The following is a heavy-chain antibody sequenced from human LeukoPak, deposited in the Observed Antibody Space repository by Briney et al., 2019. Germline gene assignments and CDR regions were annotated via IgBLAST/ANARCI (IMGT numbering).Heavy chain of an antibody. CDR3: ALEDGDTPFGAFDV. CDR2: IWYDGSKR. D-gene: IGHD3-10*01. J-gene: IGHJ3*01. V-gene: IGHV3-33*01. Sequence: GGSLRLSCAASGFTFSSYGIHWVRQAPGKGLEWVTVIWYDGSKRYYADSVKGRFTISRDNSKNTLYLQMNSLTAEDTAVYYCALEDGDTPFGAFDVWGQGTMVTVPS. CDR1: GFTFSSYG.